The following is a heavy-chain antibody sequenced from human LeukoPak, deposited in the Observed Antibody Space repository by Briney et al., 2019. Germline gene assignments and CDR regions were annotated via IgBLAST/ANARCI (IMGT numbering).Heavy chain of an antibody. Sequence: GGSLRLSCVASGFTFSSSWMSWVRQAPGKGLEWVANIKQDGSEKSYVESARGRFTISRDNAKNSLYLQLNSLRAEGTALYYCARDNPPDYWGQGTLVTVSS. CDR2: IKQDGSEK. V-gene: IGHV3-7*03. CDR3: ARDNPPDY. CDR1: GFTFSSSW. J-gene: IGHJ4*02.